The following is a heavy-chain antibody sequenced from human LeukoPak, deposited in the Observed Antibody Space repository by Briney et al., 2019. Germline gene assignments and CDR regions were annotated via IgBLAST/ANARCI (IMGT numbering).Heavy chain of an antibody. CDR2: ISLTGLT. V-gene: IGHV4-4*02. CDR1: GGSISNTNW. D-gene: IGHD2-8*01. J-gene: IGHJ4*02. Sequence: SGTLSLTRGVSGGSISNTNWWSWVRQPPGQGLEWIGEISLTGLTHYNPSLESRVTVSLDKSRNQLSLNLTSVTAADTAVYYCSRENGAFSPFGYWGQGILVTVLS. CDR3: SRENGAFSPFGY.